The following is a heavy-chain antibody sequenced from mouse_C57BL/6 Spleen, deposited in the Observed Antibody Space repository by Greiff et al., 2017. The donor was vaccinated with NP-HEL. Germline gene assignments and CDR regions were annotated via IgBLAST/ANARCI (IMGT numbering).Heavy chain of an antibody. V-gene: IGHV1-55*01. J-gene: IGHJ4*01. CDR2: IYPGSGST. CDR1: GYTFTSYW. Sequence: QVQLQQPGAELVKPGASVKMSCKASGYTFTSYWITWVKQRPGQGLEWIGDIYPGSGSTNYNEKFKSKATLTVDTSSCTAYMQLSSLTSEDSAVYYCARTDYDAFYAMDYWGQGTSVTVSS. CDR3: ARTDYDAFYAMDY. D-gene: IGHD2-4*01.